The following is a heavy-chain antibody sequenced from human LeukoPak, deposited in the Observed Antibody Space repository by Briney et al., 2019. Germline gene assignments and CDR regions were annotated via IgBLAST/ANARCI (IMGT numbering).Heavy chain of an antibody. J-gene: IGHJ6*03. CDR1: GFTFSSYA. V-gene: IGHV3-30-3*01. Sequence: SGGSLRLSCAASGFTFSSYAMHWVRQAPGKGLEWVAIISYDGSNKYYADSVKGRFTISRDNSKNTLYLQMNSLRAEDTAVYYCARVTRMVVVVPAANEPSYYYYVDVWGKGTTVTVSS. D-gene: IGHD2-2*01. CDR2: ISYDGSNK. CDR3: ARVTRMVVVVPAANEPSYYYYVDV.